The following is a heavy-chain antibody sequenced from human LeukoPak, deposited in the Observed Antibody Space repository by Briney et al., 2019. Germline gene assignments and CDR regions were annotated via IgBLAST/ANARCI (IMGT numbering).Heavy chain of an antibody. D-gene: IGHD4-11*01. CDR2: MWYDGSNK. CDR1: EFSFSSYG. Sequence: GGSLRLSCAASEFSFSSYGMHWVRQAPGKGLEWVAVMWYDGSNKYYADSVKGRFTISRDDSKNTLYLQMNSLRAEDTAMYYCARGLPPVMKYYFDYWGQGTLVTVSS. CDR3: ARGLPPVMKYYFDY. J-gene: IGHJ4*02. V-gene: IGHV3-33*01.